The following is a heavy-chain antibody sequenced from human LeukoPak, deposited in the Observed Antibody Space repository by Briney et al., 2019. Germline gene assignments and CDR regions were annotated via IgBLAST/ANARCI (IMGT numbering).Heavy chain of an antibody. CDR2: ISGSGGST. Sequence: QPGGSLRLSCAASGFSFSSYGMSWVRQAPGKGLEWVSAISGSGGSTYYADSVKGRFTISRNNSKNTLYLQMNSLRAEDTAVYYCAKEGPGSYYYFDYWGQGTLVTVSS. V-gene: IGHV3-23*01. CDR1: GFSFSSYG. J-gene: IGHJ4*02. CDR3: AKEGPGSYYYFDY. D-gene: IGHD1-26*01.